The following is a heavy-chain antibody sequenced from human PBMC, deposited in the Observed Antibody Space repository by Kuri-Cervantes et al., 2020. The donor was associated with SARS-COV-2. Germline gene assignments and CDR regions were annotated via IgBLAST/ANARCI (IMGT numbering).Heavy chain of an antibody. Sequence: GESLKISCAASGFTFGSYAMAWVRQAPGKGLEWVSAISGSGGSTYYADSVKGRFTISRDNSKNTLYLQMNSLRAEDTAVYYCARAGTASGYDQYYYYYYGMDVWGQGTTVTVSS. CDR3: ARAGTASGYDQYYYYYYGMDV. CDR1: GFTFGSYA. D-gene: IGHD5-12*01. V-gene: IGHV3-23*01. J-gene: IGHJ6*02. CDR2: ISGSGGST.